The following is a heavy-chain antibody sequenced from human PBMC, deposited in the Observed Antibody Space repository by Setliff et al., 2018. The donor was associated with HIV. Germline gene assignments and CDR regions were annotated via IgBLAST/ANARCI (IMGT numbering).Heavy chain of an antibody. CDR1: GGSISSGGYY. D-gene: IGHD3-10*01. CDR3: ARERSALLWKNWFDP. J-gene: IGHJ5*02. CDR2: IYTSGST. V-gene: IGHV4-61*09. Sequence: PSETLSLTCTVSGGSISSGGYYWSWIRQHPGKGLEWIGHIYTSGSTNYNPSLKSRVTISVDTSKNQFSLKLSSVTAADTAVYYCARERSALLWKNWFDPWGQGTLVTVSS.